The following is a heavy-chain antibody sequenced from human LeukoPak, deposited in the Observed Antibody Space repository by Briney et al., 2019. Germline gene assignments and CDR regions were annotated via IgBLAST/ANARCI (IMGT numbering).Heavy chain of an antibody. CDR3: ARDEGQLGQNYFDY. CDR2: ISSSSSYI. V-gene: IGHV3-21*01. J-gene: IGHJ4*02. D-gene: IGHD5-18*01. Sequence: PGGSLRLSCAASGFTFSSYSMNWVRHAPGKGLEWVSSISSSSSYIYYADSVKGRFSISRDNAKNSLYLQMNSLRAEDTAVCYCARDEGQLGQNYFDYWGQGTLVTVSS. CDR1: GFTFSSYS.